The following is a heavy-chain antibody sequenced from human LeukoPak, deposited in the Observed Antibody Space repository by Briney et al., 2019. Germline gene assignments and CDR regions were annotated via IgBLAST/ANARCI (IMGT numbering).Heavy chain of an antibody. CDR1: GGSISSGGSS. CDR3: ARAHYAANRDFDY. D-gene: IGHD2-15*01. J-gene: IGHJ4*02. Sequence: SETLSLTCAVSGGSISSGGSSWSWIRQPPGKGLEWIGYIYHSGSTYYNPSLKSRVTISVDRSKNQFSLKLSSLTAADTAVYYCARAHYAANRDFDYWGQGTLVTVSS. V-gene: IGHV4-30-2*01. CDR2: IYHSGST.